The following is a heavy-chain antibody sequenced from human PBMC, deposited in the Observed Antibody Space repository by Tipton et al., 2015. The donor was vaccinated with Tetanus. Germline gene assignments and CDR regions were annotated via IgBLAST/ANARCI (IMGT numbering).Heavy chain of an antibody. V-gene: IGHV4-59*01. CDR3: ARYYDSSGYYRRRYTSSVDY. CDR1: GGSISSYY. Sequence: TLSLTCTVSGGSISSYYWSWIRQPPGKGLEWIGYIYYSGSTNYNPSLKSRVTISVDTSKNQFSLKLSSVTAADTAVYYCARYYDSSGYYRRRYTSSVDYWGRGPLVTVSS. J-gene: IGHJ4*02. D-gene: IGHD3-22*01. CDR2: IYYSGST.